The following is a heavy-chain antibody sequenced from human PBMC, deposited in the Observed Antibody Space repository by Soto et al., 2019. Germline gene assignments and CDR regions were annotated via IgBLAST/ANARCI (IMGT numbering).Heavy chain of an antibody. CDR2: RSCDGSNK. CDR3: AKDRAMVV. CDR1: GFTFSSYG. D-gene: IGHD5-18*01. V-gene: IGHV3-30*18. J-gene: IGHJ4*02. Sequence: QVQLVESGGGVVQPGRSLRLSCAASGFTFSSYGMHWVRQAPGKGLEWVAVRSCDGSNKYYADSVKGRFTISRDKSKNTLYLQMSSLRAEDTAVYYCAKDRAMVVWGEGTLITVSS.